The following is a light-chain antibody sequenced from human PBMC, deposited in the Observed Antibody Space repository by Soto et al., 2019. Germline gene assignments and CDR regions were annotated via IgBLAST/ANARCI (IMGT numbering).Light chain of an antibody. CDR3: SSYTTSTLYV. CDR1: SGDIGGYNY. CDR2: DVS. Sequence: QSALTQPASVSGSPGQSITISCTGTSGDIGGYNYVSWYQQHPGKAPKLIIYDVSNRPSGGSNRFSGSKSGNTASLTISGLQTEDEADYYCSSYTTSTLYVFGTGTKLTVL. J-gene: IGLJ1*01. V-gene: IGLV2-14*01.